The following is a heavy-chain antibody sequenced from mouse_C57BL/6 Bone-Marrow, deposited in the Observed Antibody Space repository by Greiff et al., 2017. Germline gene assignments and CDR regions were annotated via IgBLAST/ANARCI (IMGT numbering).Heavy chain of an antibody. Sequence: EVKVVESGGGLVKPGGSLKLSCAASGFTFSSYAMSWVRQTPEKRLEWVATISDGGSYTYYPDNVKGRFTISRDNAKNNLYLQMSHLKSEDTAMYSCAREGLVYYFDYWGQGTILTVSA. V-gene: IGHV5-4*01. CDR3: AREGLVYYFDY. CDR2: ISDGGSYT. CDR1: GFTFSSYA. D-gene: IGHD3-1*01. J-gene: IGHJ2*01.